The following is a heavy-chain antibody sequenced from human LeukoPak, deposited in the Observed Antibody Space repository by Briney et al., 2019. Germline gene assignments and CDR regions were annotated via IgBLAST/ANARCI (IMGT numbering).Heavy chain of an antibody. J-gene: IGHJ4*02. V-gene: IGHV3-30*02. D-gene: IGHD5-24*01. Sequence: GGSLRLSCAAPGFTFSSYGMHWVRQAPGKGLEWVAFIRYDGSNKYYADSVKGRFTISRDNSKNTLYLQMNSLRAEDTAVYYCAKDAGLHTPYYFDYWGQGTLVTVSS. CDR3: AKDAGLHTPYYFDY. CDR1: GFTFSSYG. CDR2: IRYDGSNK.